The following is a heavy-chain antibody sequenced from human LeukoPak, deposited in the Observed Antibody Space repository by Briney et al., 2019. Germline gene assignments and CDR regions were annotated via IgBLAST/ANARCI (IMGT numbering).Heavy chain of an antibody. Sequence: PSETLSLTCTVSGGSISSSSYYWGWIRQPPGKGLGWIGSIYYSGSTYYNPSLKGRVTISVDTSKNQFSLKLSSVTAADTAVYYCARKRWGLDIWGQGTMVTVSS. V-gene: IGHV4-39*01. CDR2: IYYSGST. CDR3: ARKRWGLDI. D-gene: IGHD4-23*01. CDR1: GGSISSSSYY. J-gene: IGHJ3*02.